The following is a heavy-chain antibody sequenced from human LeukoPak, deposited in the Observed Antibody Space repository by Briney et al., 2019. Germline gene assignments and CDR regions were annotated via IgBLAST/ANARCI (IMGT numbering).Heavy chain of an antibody. CDR3: ARGSSRAFDY. Sequence: GTSLRLSCSASGFPFNTYAIHWVRQAPGKGLEWVSVIYSGGTTNHADSVKGRFTVSRDNSKNTLYLQMNSLRAEDTAVYFCARGSSRAFDYWGQGTLVTVSS. CDR1: GFPFNTYA. CDR2: IYSGGTT. V-gene: IGHV3-53*01. J-gene: IGHJ4*02. D-gene: IGHD2-2*01.